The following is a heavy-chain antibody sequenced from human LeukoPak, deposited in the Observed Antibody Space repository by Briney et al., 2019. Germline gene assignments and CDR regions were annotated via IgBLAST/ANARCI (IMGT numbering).Heavy chain of an antibody. Sequence: GGSLRLSCAASGFTFSSYGMHWVRQAPGKGLEWVAVIWFDGSNENYADSVKGRFTISRDNSKNTLYVQTNSLRAEDTAVYYCARGTYWGIDYWGEGTLVTVSS. J-gene: IGHJ4*02. CDR2: IWFDGSNE. V-gene: IGHV3-33*01. CDR1: GFTFSSYG. CDR3: ARGTYWGIDY. D-gene: IGHD3-16*01.